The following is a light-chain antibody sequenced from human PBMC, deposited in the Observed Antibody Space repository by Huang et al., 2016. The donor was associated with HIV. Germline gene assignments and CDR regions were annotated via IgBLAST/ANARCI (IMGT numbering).Light chain of an antibody. V-gene: IGKV1-5*03. CDR2: KAS. CDR3: QQYNSLAWT. J-gene: IGKJ1*01. CDR1: QSISSG. Sequence: DIQMTQSPSTLSESVGDRVTITCRASQSISSGLAWYQEKPGQAPNLLIYKASSLESGGPSRFSGSGSGTEFTLTISSLQPDDFATYYCQQYNSLAWTFGQGTKVEIK.